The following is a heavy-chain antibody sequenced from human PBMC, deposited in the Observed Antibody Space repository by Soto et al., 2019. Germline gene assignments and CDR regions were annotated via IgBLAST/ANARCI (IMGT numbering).Heavy chain of an antibody. CDR1: GYTFTSYG. J-gene: IGHJ6*02. V-gene: IGHV1-18*04. Sequence: ASVKVSCKASGYTFTSYGISWVRQAPGQGLEWMGWISAYNGNTNYAQKLQGRVTMTTDTSTSTAYMELRSLRSDDTAVYYCARGYGYSYGYPDYYYGMDVWGQGTTVTVSS. CDR2: ISAYNGNT. D-gene: IGHD5-18*01. CDR3: ARGYGYSYGYPDYYYGMDV.